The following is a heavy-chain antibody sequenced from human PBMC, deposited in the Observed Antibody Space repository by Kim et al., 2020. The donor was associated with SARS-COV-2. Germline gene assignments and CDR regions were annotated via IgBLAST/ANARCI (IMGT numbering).Heavy chain of an antibody. D-gene: IGHD3-22*01. V-gene: IGHV4-39*01. Sequence: SETLSLTCTVSGDSISSSFNYWGWIRQPPGQGLEWIGSVYHSGTTYDSPSLKSRVTVSVDTSKNEFSLKVTSVTAADTAVYFCARLPHDSSGYVDCWGQGILVTVSS. CDR1: GDSISSSFNY. J-gene: IGHJ1*01. CDR2: VYHSGTT. CDR3: ARLPHDSSGYVDC.